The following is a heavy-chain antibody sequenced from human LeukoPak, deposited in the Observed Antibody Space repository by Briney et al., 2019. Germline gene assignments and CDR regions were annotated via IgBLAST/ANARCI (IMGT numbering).Heavy chain of an antibody. CDR3: ASGKKNLAANAFDI. D-gene: IGHD2-15*01. Sequence: GGSLRLSCAASGFPFSDYYMSWIRQAPGKGLEWVSYISGGSHIYYADSVKGRFTISRDNAKNSLYLQMNSLRAEDTAVYYCASGKKNLAANAFDIWGQGTMVTVSS. CDR1: GFPFSDYY. V-gene: IGHV3-11*04. J-gene: IGHJ3*02. CDR2: ISGGSHI.